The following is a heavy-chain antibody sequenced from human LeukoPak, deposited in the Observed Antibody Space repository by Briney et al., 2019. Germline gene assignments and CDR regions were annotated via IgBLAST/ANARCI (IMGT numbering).Heavy chain of an antibody. V-gene: IGHV3-9*01. CDR2: ISWNSGSI. Sequence: GRSLRLSCAASGLTFDDYAMHWVRQAPGKGLEWVSGISWNSGSIGYADSVKGRFTISRDNAKNSLYLQMNSLRAEDTALYYCAKGSGGDFYWGQGTLVTVSS. J-gene: IGHJ4*02. CDR1: GLTFDDYA. D-gene: IGHD2-21*02. CDR3: AKGSGGDFY.